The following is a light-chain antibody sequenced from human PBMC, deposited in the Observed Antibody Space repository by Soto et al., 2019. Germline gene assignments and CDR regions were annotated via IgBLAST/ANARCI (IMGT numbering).Light chain of an antibody. V-gene: IGLV4-69*01. CDR1: SGHNNHA. CDR2: VDSDGSL. CDR3: QTWGPGIWV. Sequence: QLVLTQSPSASASLGASVKLTCALSSGHNNHAIAWYQQQSEKGPRYLMKVDSDGSLRKGDGIPDRFSGSSSGAERYLTISSLQSEDEADYYCQTWGPGIWVFGGGTKVTVL. J-gene: IGLJ3*02.